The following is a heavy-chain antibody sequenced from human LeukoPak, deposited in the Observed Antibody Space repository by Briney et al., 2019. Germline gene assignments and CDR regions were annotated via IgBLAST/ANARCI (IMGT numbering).Heavy chain of an antibody. J-gene: IGHJ4*02. CDR2: ISSDGSST. Sequence: GGSLRLSCAASGFTFSSNWMYWVRQAPGKGLVWVSYISSDGSSTNYADSVKGRFTISRDNAKNTLYVQMNSLRADDTAVYYCARGRPGNYLDYWGQGTLVTVSS. CDR3: ARGRPGNYLDY. V-gene: IGHV3-74*01. D-gene: IGHD1-26*01. CDR1: GFTFSSNW.